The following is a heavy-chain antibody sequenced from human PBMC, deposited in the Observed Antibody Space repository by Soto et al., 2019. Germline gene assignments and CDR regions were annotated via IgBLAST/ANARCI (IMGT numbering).Heavy chain of an antibody. CDR3: ARDASLSWGPPYYYYYGMDV. D-gene: IGHD7-27*01. Sequence: ASVKVSCEASGYTFTSYAMHWVRQAPGQRLEWMGWINAGNGNTKYSQKFQGRVTITRDTSASTAYMELSSLRSEDTAVYYCARDASLSWGPPYYYYYGMDVWGQGTTVTVS. J-gene: IGHJ6*02. V-gene: IGHV1-3*01. CDR1: GYTFTSYA. CDR2: INAGNGNT.